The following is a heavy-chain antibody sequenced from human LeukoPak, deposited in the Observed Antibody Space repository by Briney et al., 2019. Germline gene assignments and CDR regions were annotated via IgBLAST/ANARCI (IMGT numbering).Heavy chain of an antibody. D-gene: IGHD3-22*01. V-gene: IGHV3-23*01. J-gene: IGHJ4*02. CDR3: AKLAFITMTRDY. CDR1: GFTFSSYA. CDR2: ISGSGGST. Sequence: GGSLGLSCAASGFTFSSYAMSWFRQPPGKGLEWVSAISGSGGSTYYADSVKGRFTISRDNSKNTLYLQMNSLRAEDTAVYYCAKLAFITMTRDYWGQGTLVTVSS.